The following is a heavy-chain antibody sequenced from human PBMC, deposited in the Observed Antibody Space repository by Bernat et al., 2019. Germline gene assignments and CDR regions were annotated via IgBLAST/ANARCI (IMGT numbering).Heavy chain of an antibody. Sequence: QVQLVESGGGVVQPGRSLRLSCAASGFTFSSYGMHWVRQAPGKGLEWVAVIWYDGSNKYYADSVKGRFTISRDNSKNTLYLQMNSLRAEDTAVYYCARGYSSGWYDEGLFGYWGQGTLVTVSS. J-gene: IGHJ4*02. D-gene: IGHD6-19*01. CDR3: ARGYSSGWYDEGLFGY. CDR2: IWYDGSNK. V-gene: IGHV3-33*01. CDR1: GFTFSSYG.